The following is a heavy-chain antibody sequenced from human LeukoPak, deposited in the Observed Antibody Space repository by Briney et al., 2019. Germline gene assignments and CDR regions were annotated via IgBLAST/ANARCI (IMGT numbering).Heavy chain of an antibody. CDR1: GASIRSGDYY. V-gene: IGHV4-30-4*01. CDR2: IYDSGST. Sequence: SETLSLTCTVSGASIRSGDYYWSWIRQPPGKGLEWIGYIYDSGSTYYNPSLKSRITISVDTSENRFSLKLSSVTATDTAVYYCARGSTRGYSYGIDYWGQGTLVTVSS. J-gene: IGHJ4*02. D-gene: IGHD5-18*01. CDR3: ARGSTRGYSYGIDY.